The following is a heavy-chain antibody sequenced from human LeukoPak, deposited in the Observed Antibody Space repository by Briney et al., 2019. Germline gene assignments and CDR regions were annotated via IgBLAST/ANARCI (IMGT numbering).Heavy chain of an antibody. CDR2: IYYSGST. V-gene: IGHV4-30-4*01. CDR1: GGSISSGDYY. J-gene: IGHJ5*02. CDR3: ARGSRKQLWLFPPTFDP. Sequence: PSETLSLTCTVSGGSISSGDYYWSWIRQPPGKGLEWIGHIYYSGSTYYNPSLKSRVTISVNTSKNQFSLKLSSVTAADTAVYYCARGSRKQLWLFPPTFDPWGQGTLVTVSS. D-gene: IGHD5-18*01.